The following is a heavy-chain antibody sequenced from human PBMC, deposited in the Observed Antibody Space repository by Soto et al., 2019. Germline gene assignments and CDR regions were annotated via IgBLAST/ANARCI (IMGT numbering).Heavy chain of an antibody. Sequence: PGGSLRLSCAASGFTFSSYGMHWVRQAPGKGLEWVAVIWYDGSNKYYADSVKGRFTISRDNSKNTLYLQMNSLRAEDTAVYYCARERGYCSSTSCLDRGYFVWGQGTTVTVSS. CDR3: ARERGYCSSTSCLDRGYFV. V-gene: IGHV3-33*01. CDR2: IWYDGSNK. J-gene: IGHJ6*02. D-gene: IGHD2-2*01. CDR1: GFTFSSYG.